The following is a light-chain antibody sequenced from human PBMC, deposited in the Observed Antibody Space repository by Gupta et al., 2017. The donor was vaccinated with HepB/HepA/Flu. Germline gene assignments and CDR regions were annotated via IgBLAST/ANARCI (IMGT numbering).Light chain of an antibody. CDR1: QGVSTY. V-gene: IGKV3-20*01. CDR2: GAS. Sequence: EIVLTQSPGTLSLSPGERATLSCRASQGVSTYLAWYQQKPCQAPRLLIHGASSRATDIPDRFSGSGSGTDFTLTISRLEPEDFAMYYCQQYGGSPETFGQGTKVEIK. CDR3: QQYGGSPET. J-gene: IGKJ1*01.